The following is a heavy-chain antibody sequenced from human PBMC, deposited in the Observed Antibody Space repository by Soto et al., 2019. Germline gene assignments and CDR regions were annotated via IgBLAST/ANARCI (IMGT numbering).Heavy chain of an antibody. Sequence: GSLRLSCAASGFTLSGYAMDWVRQAPGKGLEYVSGISSNGVGTYYANSVQGRFTISRDNSKNTVYLQMGSLRPEDMAVYYCARRARPDFYYMDVWGKGNTVTVSS. D-gene: IGHD6-6*01. V-gene: IGHV3-64*01. CDR1: GFTLSGYA. CDR2: ISSNGVGT. J-gene: IGHJ6*03. CDR3: ARRARPDFYYMDV.